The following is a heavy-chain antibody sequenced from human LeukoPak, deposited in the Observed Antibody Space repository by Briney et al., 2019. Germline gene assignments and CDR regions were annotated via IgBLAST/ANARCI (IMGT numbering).Heavy chain of an antibody. CDR3: ARAYSASVAAADIDWYFDL. J-gene: IGHJ2*01. Sequence: SETLSLTCTVSGDSVSNSPYYWSWIRQHPGKGLEWIGYIYYSGSTYYNPSLKSRVTISVDTSKNQFSLKLSSVTAADTAVYYCARAYSASVAAADIDWYFDLWGRGTLVTVSS. D-gene: IGHD6-13*01. V-gene: IGHV4-31*03. CDR2: IYYSGST. CDR1: GDSVSNSPYY.